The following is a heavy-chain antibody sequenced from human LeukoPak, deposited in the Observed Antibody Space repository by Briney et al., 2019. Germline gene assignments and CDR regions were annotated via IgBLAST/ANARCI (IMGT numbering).Heavy chain of an antibody. D-gene: IGHD3-10*01. V-gene: IGHV3-48*03. CDR1: GFTFSSYE. Sequence: GGSLRLSCAASGFTFSSYEMNWVRQAPGKGLEWVSYISSSAGTIYYADSVKGRFTISRDNAKNSLYLQMNSLRAEDTAVYYCARTYYGSGSYYFDYWGQGTLVTASS. CDR2: ISSSAGTI. CDR3: ARTYYGSGSYYFDY. J-gene: IGHJ4*02.